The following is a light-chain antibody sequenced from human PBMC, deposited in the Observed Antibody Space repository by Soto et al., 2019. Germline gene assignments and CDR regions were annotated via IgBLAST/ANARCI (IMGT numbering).Light chain of an antibody. CDR3: SSYTSYTAV. Sequence: QSVLTQPASVSGSPGQSITLSCTGTSSDIGGYVSWYQQYPGKAPKLMIYDVSNRPSGVSNRFSGSKSGNTASLTISGLQAEDEADYYCSSYTSYTAVFGGGTQLTVL. J-gene: IGLJ2*01. V-gene: IGLV2-14*03. CDR1: SSDIGGY. CDR2: DVS.